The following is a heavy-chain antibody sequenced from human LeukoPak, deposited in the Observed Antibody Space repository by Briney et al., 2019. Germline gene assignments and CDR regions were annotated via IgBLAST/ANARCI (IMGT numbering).Heavy chain of an antibody. Sequence: GGSLRLSCEASGFTFSSYWMSWVRQAPGKGLEWVANIKQDGGEIYYVDSVKGRFTISRDNTKNSLYLQMNFLGAEDTAVYYCARRTDFDYWGQGTLVTVSS. CDR1: GFTFSSYW. V-gene: IGHV3-7*01. CDR2: IKQDGGEI. J-gene: IGHJ4*02. D-gene: IGHD1-14*01. CDR3: ARRTDFDY.